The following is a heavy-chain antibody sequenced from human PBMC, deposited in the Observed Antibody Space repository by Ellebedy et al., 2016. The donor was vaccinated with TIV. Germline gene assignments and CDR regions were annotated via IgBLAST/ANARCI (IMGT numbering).Heavy chain of an antibody. D-gene: IGHD3-22*01. J-gene: IGHJ2*01. V-gene: IGHV3-21*01. CDR2: ISSSSSYI. Sequence: GESLKISCAASGFTFSSYSMNWVRQAPGKGLEWVSSISSSSSYIYYADSVKGRFTISRDNAKNSLYLQMNSLRAEDTAVYYCARDHYDYYDSSGYEYFDLWGRGTLVTVSS. CDR1: GFTFSSYS. CDR3: ARDHYDYYDSSGYEYFDL.